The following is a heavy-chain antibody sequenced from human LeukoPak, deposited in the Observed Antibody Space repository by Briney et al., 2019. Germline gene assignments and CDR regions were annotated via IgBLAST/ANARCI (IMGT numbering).Heavy chain of an antibody. CDR3: AKDAHQRGYSGYDLGSFDY. CDR2: ISGSGGST. Sequence: GGSLRLSCAASGFTFSSYAMSWVRQAPGKGLEWVSAISGSGGSTYYADSVKGRFTISRDNSKNTLYLQMNSLRAEDTAVYYCAKDAHQRGYSGYDLGSFDYWGQGTLVTVSS. J-gene: IGHJ4*02. D-gene: IGHD5-12*01. CDR1: GFTFSSYA. V-gene: IGHV3-23*01.